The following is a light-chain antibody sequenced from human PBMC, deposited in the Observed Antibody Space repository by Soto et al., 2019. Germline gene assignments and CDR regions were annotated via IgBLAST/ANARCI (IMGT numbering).Light chain of an antibody. CDR2: EVS. Sequence: QSALTQPASVSGSPGKSITLSCTGTSSDVGGYNYVSWYQQHPGKAPKLMIYEVSKRPSGVSNRFSGSKSGNTASLTISGLQAVDEADYYCSSYTSSSTRVFGGGTKLTVL. V-gene: IGLV2-14*01. CDR3: SSYTSSSTRV. CDR1: SSDVGGYNY. J-gene: IGLJ3*02.